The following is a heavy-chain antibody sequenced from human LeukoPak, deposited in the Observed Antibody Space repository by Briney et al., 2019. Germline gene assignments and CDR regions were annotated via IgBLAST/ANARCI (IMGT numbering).Heavy chain of an antibody. CDR2: IYTSGST. D-gene: IGHD4-17*01. CDR1: GGSISSYY. Sequence: SETLSLTCTVSGGSISSYYWSWIRQPAGKGLEWIGRIYTSGSTNYNLSLKSRVTMSVDTSKNQFSLKLSSVTAADTAVYYCARGGDYVSSYYYYGMDVWGQGTTVTVSS. V-gene: IGHV4-4*07. CDR3: ARGGDYVSSYYYYGMDV. J-gene: IGHJ6*02.